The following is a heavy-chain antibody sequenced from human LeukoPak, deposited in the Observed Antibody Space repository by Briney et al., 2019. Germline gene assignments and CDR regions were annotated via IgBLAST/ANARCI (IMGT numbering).Heavy chain of an antibody. Sequence: GGSLRLSCAASGFTFTSYAMSWVRQAPGKGLEWVSAISGSGGSTYYADSVKGRFTISRDNSKNTLYLQMNSLRAEDTAVYYCAKDRVRGYSGYEFDYWGQGTLVTVSS. V-gene: IGHV3-23*01. CDR1: GFTFTSYA. CDR3: AKDRVRGYSGYEFDY. J-gene: IGHJ4*02. CDR2: ISGSGGST. D-gene: IGHD5-12*01.